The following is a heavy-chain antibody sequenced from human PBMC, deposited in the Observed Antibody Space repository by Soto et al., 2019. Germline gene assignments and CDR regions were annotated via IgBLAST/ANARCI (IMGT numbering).Heavy chain of an antibody. D-gene: IGHD2-2*01. J-gene: IGHJ5*02. CDR2: VSSDGTNK. CDR1: GFTFTSHG. Sequence: GGSLRLSCAPSGFTFTSHGMHWVRQAPGKGLEWVAVVSSDGTNKYYADSVKGRFTISRDNSENTLYLQMNSLGVEDTAVYYCAKNYCSSTNFPFDPWGQGTLVTVSS. V-gene: IGHV3-30*18. CDR3: AKNYCSSTNFPFDP.